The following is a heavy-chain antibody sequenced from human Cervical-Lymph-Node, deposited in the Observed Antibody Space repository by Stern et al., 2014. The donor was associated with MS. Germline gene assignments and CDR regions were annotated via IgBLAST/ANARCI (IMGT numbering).Heavy chain of an antibody. Sequence: VQLVESGADVKQPGSSVKVSCTASGGTLSSYAISWVRQAPGQGLEWMGGIIPIFGTANYAQAFQGRVTITADESTSTAYMEMSSLRSEDTAVYYCARQYRPYSYGFGVWGQGTTVTVSS. J-gene: IGHJ6*02. CDR1: GGTLSSYA. D-gene: IGHD3-10*01. CDR2: IIPIFGTA. V-gene: IGHV1-69*01. CDR3: ARQYRPYSYGFGV.